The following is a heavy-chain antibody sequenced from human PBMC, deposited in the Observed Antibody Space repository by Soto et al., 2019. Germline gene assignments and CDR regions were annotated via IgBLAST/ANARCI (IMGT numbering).Heavy chain of an antibody. CDR1: GGSISSYY. CDR3: ARAVYCTNGVCGYYYYYGMDV. CDR2: IYYSGST. Sequence: SETLSLTCTVSGGSISSYYWSWIRQPPGKGLEWIGYIYYSGSTNYNPSLKSRVTISVDTSKNQFSLKLSSVTAADTAVYYCARAVYCTNGVCGYYYYYGMDVWGQGTTVTVSS. J-gene: IGHJ6*02. D-gene: IGHD2-8*01. V-gene: IGHV4-59*01.